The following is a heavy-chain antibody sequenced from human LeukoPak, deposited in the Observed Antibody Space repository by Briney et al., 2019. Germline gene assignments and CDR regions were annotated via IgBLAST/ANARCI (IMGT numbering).Heavy chain of an antibody. Sequence: GGSLRLSCAASGFTFSYYSMTWVRQAPGKGLEWVSYIDSSSATTYYADSVKGRFIISRDNAKNSLFLQINSLRAEDTAVYYCAGSTVWSGIFXXWGXGTLVT. CDR3: AGSTVWSGIFXX. D-gene: IGHD3-3*01. CDR1: GFTFSYYS. V-gene: IGHV3-48*01. J-gene: IGHJ1*01. CDR2: IDSSSATT.